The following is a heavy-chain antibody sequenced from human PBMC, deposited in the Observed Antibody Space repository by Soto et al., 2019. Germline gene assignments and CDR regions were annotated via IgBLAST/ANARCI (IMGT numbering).Heavy chain of an antibody. CDR3: GRSGSPYGDPNNPFDT. D-gene: IGHD4-17*01. Sequence: VQLIQSGGGVVQPGRSLRLSCAASGFTFSDYSLHWVRQAPGKGLQWVALISYDGNKKDYADSVNGRFSVSRDNSGNTLYLKGNSRGRENRAVYYWGRSGSPYGDPNNPFDTGAQGTLVTVSS. J-gene: IGHJ3*02. CDR1: GFTFSDYS. V-gene: IGHV3-30-3*01. CDR2: ISYDGNKK.